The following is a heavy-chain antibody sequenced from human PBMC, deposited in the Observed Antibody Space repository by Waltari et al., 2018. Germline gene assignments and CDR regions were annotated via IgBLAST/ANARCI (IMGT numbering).Heavy chain of an antibody. CDR1: GFPFRTYS. V-gene: IGHV3-48*04. D-gene: IGHD6-13*01. CDR2: ITGISRTI. Sequence: EVQLVESGGNLVQPGGSLRLSCIASGFPFRTYSMNWVRQAPGKGLEWISYITGISRTIYYTDSVKGRFTVSRDNAKNSLFLQMSSLRVEDTAVYYCARPVAAAGNYGMDVWGQGTTVTVSS. CDR3: ARPVAAAGNYGMDV. J-gene: IGHJ6*02.